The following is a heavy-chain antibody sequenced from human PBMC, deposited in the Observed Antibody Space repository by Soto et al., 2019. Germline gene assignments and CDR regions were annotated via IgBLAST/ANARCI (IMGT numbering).Heavy chain of an antibody. CDR2: INHSGST. CDR1: GGSFSGYY. CDR3: ARLKGDLDY. D-gene: IGHD2-21*02. V-gene: IGHV4-34*01. Sequence: QVQLQQWGAGLLKPSETLSLTCAVYGGSFSGYYWCWIRQPPGKGLEWIGEINHSGSTNYNPSLKSRVTISVDASKNQFSLKLSSVTAADTAVYYCARLKGDLDYWGQGTLVTVSS. J-gene: IGHJ4*02.